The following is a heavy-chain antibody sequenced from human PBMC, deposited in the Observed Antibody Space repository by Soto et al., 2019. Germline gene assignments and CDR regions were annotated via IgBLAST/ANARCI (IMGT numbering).Heavy chain of an antibody. Sequence: EVQLEESGGGLVQPGGSLRLSCAASGLTVSDNYIRWVRHAPGKGLEWVSVIYRGGDTYYADSVKGRFTISRDNSKNTLYLQLNSLRDEDTAVYYCASCHWNGPNDYWGQGALVTVSS. CDR3: ASCHWNGPNDY. D-gene: IGHD1-1*01. CDR2: IYRGGDT. CDR1: GLTVSDNY. J-gene: IGHJ4*02. V-gene: IGHV3-66*01.